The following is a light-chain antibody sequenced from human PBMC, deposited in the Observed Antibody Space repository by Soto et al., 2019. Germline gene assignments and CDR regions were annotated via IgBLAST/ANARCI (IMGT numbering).Light chain of an antibody. CDR1: QSIISY. CDR2: VAS. Sequence: DIQMTQSPSSLSAFIGDRVTITCRASQSIISYVNLYQQKPVKAPNRLIYVASNLQGGVPLRFSGSGSRTEFALTISSLQPEDLATYHCQQSYITPQTFGQGTKVESK. V-gene: IGKV1-39*01. J-gene: IGKJ1*01. CDR3: QQSYITPQT.